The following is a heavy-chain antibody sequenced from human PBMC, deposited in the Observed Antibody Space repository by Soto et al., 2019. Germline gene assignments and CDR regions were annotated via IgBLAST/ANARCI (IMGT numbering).Heavy chain of an antibody. CDR2: INPSGGST. CDR1: GYTFTSYY. Sequence: QVQLVQSGAEVKKPGASVKVSCKASGYTFTSYYMHWVRQAPGQGLEWMGIINPSGGSTSYAQKFQGRGTMTRHTSTSTVYMELSSLRSEDTAVYYGAREPTIFGVVNPTYYFDYWGQGTLVTVSS. CDR3: AREPTIFGVVNPTYYFDY. J-gene: IGHJ4*02. D-gene: IGHD3-3*01. V-gene: IGHV1-46*01.